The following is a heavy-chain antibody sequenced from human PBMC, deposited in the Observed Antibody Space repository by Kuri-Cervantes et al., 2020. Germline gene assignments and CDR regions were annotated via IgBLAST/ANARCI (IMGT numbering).Heavy chain of an antibody. Sequence: ASVKVPCKASGYTFTSYGISWVRQAPGQGLEWMGWMNPNSGNTGYAQKFQGRVTMTRNTSISTAYMELSSLRSEDTAVYYCARILSGGVDYWGQGTLVTVSS. V-gene: IGHV1-8*02. J-gene: IGHJ4*02. CDR1: GYTFTSYG. CDR3: ARILSGGVDY. D-gene: IGHD2-15*01. CDR2: MNPNSGNT.